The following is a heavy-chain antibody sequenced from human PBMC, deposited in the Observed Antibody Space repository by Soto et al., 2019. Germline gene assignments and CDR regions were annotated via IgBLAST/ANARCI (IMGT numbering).Heavy chain of an antibody. CDR3: ARGFGVTTVTSGVDY. V-gene: IGHV1-69*12. CDR2: IIPIFGTA. J-gene: IGHJ4*02. D-gene: IGHD4-4*01. CDR1: GGTFSSYA. Sequence: QVRLVQSGAEVKKPGSSVKVSCKASGGTFSSYAISWVRQAPGQGLEWMGGIIPIFGTANYAQKFQGRVTLTADESTSTAYIELSSLRSEHTAVYYCARGFGVTTVTSGVDYWGQGTLVTVSS.